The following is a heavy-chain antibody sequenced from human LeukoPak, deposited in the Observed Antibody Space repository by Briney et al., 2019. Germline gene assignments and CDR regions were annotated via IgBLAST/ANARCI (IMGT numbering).Heavy chain of an antibody. D-gene: IGHD2-15*01. CDR3: VRALGYCSSGSCYYYDY. CDR2: IYPGDSET. V-gene: IGHV5-51*01. CDR1: GSMFSSYW. Sequence: GXXLEISCEGSGSMFSSYWIGWVRQLPGKGVEWMGIIYPGDSETSDSPSFQGQVTISADKSISTAYLQWSSLKASDTAMYYCVRALGYCSSGSCYYYDYWGQGTLVTVSS. J-gene: IGHJ4*02.